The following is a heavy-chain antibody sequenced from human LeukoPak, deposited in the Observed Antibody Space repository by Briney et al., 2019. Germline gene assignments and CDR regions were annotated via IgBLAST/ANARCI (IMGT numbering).Heavy chain of an antibody. D-gene: IGHD6-6*01. CDR1: GGSISRYY. Sequence: SETLSLTCTASGGSISRYYWSWIRQPPGKGLEWIGYISYSGSTNYNPSLKSRVTISVDTSQNQFSLNLSSVTAADTAMYYCAREKSSSSYDYWAREPWSPSPQ. V-gene: IGHV4-59*12. CDR2: ISYSGST. CDR3: AREKSSSSYDY. J-gene: IGHJ4*02.